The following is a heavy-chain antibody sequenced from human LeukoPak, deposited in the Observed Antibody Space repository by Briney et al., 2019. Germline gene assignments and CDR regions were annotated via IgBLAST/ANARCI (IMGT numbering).Heavy chain of an antibody. D-gene: IGHD6-19*01. CDR3: AKAEGAVAGYYYYGMDV. Sequence: GGSLRLSCAASGFTFSSYAMSWVRQAPGKGLEWVSAISGSGGSTYYADSVKGRFTISRDNSKNTLYLQMNSLRAEDTAVYYCAKAEGAVAGYYYYGMDVWGQGTRSPSP. J-gene: IGHJ6*02. CDR1: GFTFSSYA. V-gene: IGHV3-23*01. CDR2: ISGSGGST.